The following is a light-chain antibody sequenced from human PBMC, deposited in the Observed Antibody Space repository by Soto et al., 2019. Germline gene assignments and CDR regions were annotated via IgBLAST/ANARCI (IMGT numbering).Light chain of an antibody. CDR2: AAS. J-gene: IGKJ2*01. CDR1: QSISSN. V-gene: IGKV1-39*01. Sequence: DIQMTQSASSLSASVGDRVTITCRASQSISSNLNWHQQKPGKAPKVLIYAASSLQSGVPSRFSGSESGTDFTLTISSLQPEDFATYYCQQSYSIPYTFGQGTKVDIK. CDR3: QQSYSIPYT.